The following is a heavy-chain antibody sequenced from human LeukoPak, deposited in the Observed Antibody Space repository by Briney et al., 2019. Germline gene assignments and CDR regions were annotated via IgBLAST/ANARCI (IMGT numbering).Heavy chain of an antibody. V-gene: IGHV1-69*05. Sequence: SVKVSCKASGGTFSSYAISWVRQAPGQGLEWMGGIIPIFGTANYAQKFQGRVTITTDESTSTAYMELSSLRSKDTAVYYCTQRWLQSPIDYWGQGTLVTVSS. J-gene: IGHJ4*02. CDR2: IIPIFGTA. CDR1: GGTFSSYA. D-gene: IGHD5-24*01. CDR3: TQRWLQSPIDY.